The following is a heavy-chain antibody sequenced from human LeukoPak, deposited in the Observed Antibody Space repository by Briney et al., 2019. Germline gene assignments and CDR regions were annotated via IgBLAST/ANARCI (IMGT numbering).Heavy chain of an antibody. D-gene: IGHD2-2*01. CDR2: IYPGDSYT. V-gene: IGHV5-51*01. J-gene: IGHJ5*02. CDR3: ARRRDCSGSTCYPFEP. Sequence: KRGESLKISFKGSGYRFTNYWIAWVRQMPGKGLERMGIIYPGDSYTRYSPSFQGQVTISADKSISPAYLQWSGLKASDTAMYYCARRRDCSGSTCYPFEPWGQGTLVTVSS. CDR1: GYRFTNYW.